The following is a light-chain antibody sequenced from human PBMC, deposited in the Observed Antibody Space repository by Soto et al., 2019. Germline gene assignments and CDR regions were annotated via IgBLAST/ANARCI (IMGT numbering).Light chain of an antibody. Sequence: QSVLTQPPSVSGAPGQRVTISCTGSSSNIGAGYDVHWYQQLPGTATKLLIYANINRPSGVPDRFSGSKSGTSASLAITGLQDEDEADYYCQSYDSSLSSHVVFGGGTKLTVL. CDR3: QSYDSSLSSHVV. V-gene: IGLV1-40*01. CDR2: ANI. J-gene: IGLJ2*01. CDR1: SSNIGAGYD.